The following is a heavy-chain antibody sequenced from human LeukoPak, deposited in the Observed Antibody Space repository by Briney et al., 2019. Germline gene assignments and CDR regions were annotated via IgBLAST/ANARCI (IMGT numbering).Heavy chain of an antibody. Sequence: SETLSLTCTVSGDSISRSTYYWAWIRQPPGKGLEWIGSVFYGQSPYFNPSLESRATISVDTSKNHFSLKMSSVTAADTAVYYCARSSGTGTFSYWGQGTLVTVSS. V-gene: IGHV4-39*02. D-gene: IGHD6-25*01. CDR1: GDSISRSTYY. CDR2: VFYGQSP. J-gene: IGHJ4*02. CDR3: ARSSGTGTFSY.